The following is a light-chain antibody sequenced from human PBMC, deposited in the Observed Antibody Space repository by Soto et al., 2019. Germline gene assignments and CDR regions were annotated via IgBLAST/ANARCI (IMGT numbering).Light chain of an antibody. CDR2: EAS. CDR3: QQYNTYPWT. Sequence: DIQMTQSPSTLSASVGDRVTITCRASQNINSWLAWHQQKPGKAPKLLIYEASSLESGVQSRFSGSESGTEFNLTISSRQPDDVVTYYCQQYNTYPWTSGQGTKVEIK. CDR1: QNINSW. V-gene: IGKV1-5*03. J-gene: IGKJ1*01.